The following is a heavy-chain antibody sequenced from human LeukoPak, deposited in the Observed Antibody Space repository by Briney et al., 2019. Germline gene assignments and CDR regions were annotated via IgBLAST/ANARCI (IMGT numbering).Heavy chain of an antibody. V-gene: IGHV3-23*01. J-gene: IGHJ4*02. CDR2: ISGSGGST. CDR1: GFTFSSYA. D-gene: IGHD2-2*01. Sequence: PGGSLRLSCAASGFTFSSYAMSWVRQAPGKGLEWVSAISGSGGSTYYADSVKGRFTIFRDNSKNNLYLQMNRLRAEDTAVYYCAKAYCSSTIFYVDYWGEETLVTVS. CDR3: AKAYCSSTIFYVDY.